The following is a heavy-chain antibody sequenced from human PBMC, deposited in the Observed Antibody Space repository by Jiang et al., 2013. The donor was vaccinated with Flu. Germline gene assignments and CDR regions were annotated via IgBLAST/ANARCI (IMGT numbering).Heavy chain of an antibody. CDR1: GGTFSSYA. V-gene: IGHV1-69*04. Sequence: GAEVKKPGSSVKVSCKASGGTFSSYAISWVRQAPGQGLEWMGRIIPILGIANYAQKFQGRVTITADKSTSTAYMELSSLRSEDTAVYYCARDVGGGNSGEGAFDIWGQGTMVTVSS. CDR2: IIPILGIA. CDR3: ARDVGGGNSGEGAFDI. J-gene: IGHJ3*02. D-gene: IGHD4-23*01.